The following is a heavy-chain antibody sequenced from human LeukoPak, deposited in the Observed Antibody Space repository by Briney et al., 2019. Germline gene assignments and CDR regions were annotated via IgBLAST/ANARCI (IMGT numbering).Heavy chain of an antibody. CDR3: AKDRIVGRSRYFDY. CDR2: VSWNSGSI. CDR1: GFKFDDYA. Sequence: GGSLRLSCAASGFKFDDYAMHWVRQVPGKGLEWVSGVSWNSGSIGYADSVKGRFTISRDNSKNTLFLQMNSLRGEDTAVYYCAKDRIVGRSRYFDYWGQGTLVTVSS. V-gene: IGHV3-9*01. J-gene: IGHJ4*02. D-gene: IGHD1-26*01.